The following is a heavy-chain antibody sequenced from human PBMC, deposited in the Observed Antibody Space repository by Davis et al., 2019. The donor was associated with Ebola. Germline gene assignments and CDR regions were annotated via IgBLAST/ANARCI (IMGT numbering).Heavy chain of an antibody. CDR1: GGSISSGGYY. CDR3: ARLKGYFGMDV. CDR2: IYYSGST. D-gene: IGHD3-9*01. Sequence: MPSETLSLTCTVSGGSISSGGYYWSWIRQPPGKGLEWIGYIYYSGSTNYNPSLKSRVTISVDTSKNQFSLKLSSVTAADTAVYYCARLKGYFGMDVWGQGTTVTVSS. V-gene: IGHV4-61*08. J-gene: IGHJ6*02.